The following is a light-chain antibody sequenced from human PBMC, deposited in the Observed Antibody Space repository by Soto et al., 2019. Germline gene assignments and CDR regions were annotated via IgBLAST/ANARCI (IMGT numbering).Light chain of an antibody. CDR3: QQYNSWLWT. Sequence: IVLTQSPATLSVSPGEGATLSCRASQSVSSKLAWYQQKPGQATRLLIYGASTRATGIPDRVSGSGSGTEVTLIISSLQSEDSAVYYCQQYNSWLWTFGQGTKVDIK. V-gene: IGKV3-15*01. J-gene: IGKJ1*01. CDR2: GAS. CDR1: QSVSSK.